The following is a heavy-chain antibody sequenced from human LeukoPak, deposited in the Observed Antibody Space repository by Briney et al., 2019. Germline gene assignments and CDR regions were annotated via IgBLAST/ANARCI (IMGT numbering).Heavy chain of an antibody. D-gene: IGHD6-13*01. J-gene: IGHJ6*03. Sequence: SVKVSCKASGFTFTSSAMQWVRQARGQRLERIGWIVVGSGNTNYAQKFQERVTITGDMSTSTAYMELGSLRSEDTAVYYCAADWVAAAGALRYYYYMDVWGKGTTVTVSS. CDR1: GFTFTSSA. V-gene: IGHV1-58*02. CDR2: IVVGSGNT. CDR3: AADWVAAAGALRYYYYMDV.